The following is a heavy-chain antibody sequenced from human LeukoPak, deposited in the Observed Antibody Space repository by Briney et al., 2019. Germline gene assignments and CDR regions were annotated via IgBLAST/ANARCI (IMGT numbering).Heavy chain of an antibody. CDR2: IHYTGST. V-gene: IGHV4-59*13. J-gene: IGHJ4*02. CDR1: GGPLSTYT. CDR3: ARVGDSSGYAVFDS. Sequence: SETLSLTCSVSGGPLSTYTWSWVRQPPGKGLEWIGYIHYTGSTDYNPSLKSRVTMSIDTSKNQFSLRLSSVTAADTAMYYCARVGDSSGYAVFDSWGQGTLVTVSP. D-gene: IGHD3-22*01.